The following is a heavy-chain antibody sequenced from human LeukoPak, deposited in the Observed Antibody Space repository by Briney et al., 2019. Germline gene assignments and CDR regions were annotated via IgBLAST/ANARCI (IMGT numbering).Heavy chain of an antibody. CDR3: ARERDSGSYYFDY. Sequence: SETLSLTCTVSGGSISSYYWSWIRQPPGKGLEWIGYIYYSGSTNYNPSLKSRVTISVDKSKDQFSLKLSSVTAADTAVYYCARERDSGSYYFDYWGQGTLVTVSS. J-gene: IGHJ4*02. CDR1: GGSISSYY. D-gene: IGHD1-26*01. V-gene: IGHV4-59*12. CDR2: IYYSGST.